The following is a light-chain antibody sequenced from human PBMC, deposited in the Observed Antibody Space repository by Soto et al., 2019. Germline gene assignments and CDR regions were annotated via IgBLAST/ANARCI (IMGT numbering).Light chain of an antibody. J-gene: IGKJ4*01. CDR3: QQYDVWPALT. V-gene: IGKV3-15*01. Sequence: MTQSPVTLSLSPGERSTLSCRASQSVSSNLAWYQQRPGQAPRLLIYGASTRASGVPDRFSGSGSGTEFILTISSLQSEDSAVYYCQQYDVWPALTFGGGTKVDI. CDR2: GAS. CDR1: QSVSSN.